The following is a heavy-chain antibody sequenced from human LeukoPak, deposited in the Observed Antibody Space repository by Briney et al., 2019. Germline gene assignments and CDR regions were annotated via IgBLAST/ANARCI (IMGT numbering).Heavy chain of an antibody. CDR1: RGSFSGYY. CDR3: ARRSYYFDY. CDR2: INHSGST. J-gene: IGHJ4*02. V-gene: IGHV4-34*01. Sequence: PSETLSLTCAVYRGSFSGYYWSWIRQPPGKGLEWLGEINHSGSTNYNPSLKSRVTISVDTSKNQFSLKLSSVTPAETAVYYCARRSYYFDYWGQGTLVTVSS.